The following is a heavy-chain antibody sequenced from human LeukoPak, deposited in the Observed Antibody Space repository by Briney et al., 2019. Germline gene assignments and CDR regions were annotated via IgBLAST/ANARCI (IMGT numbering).Heavy chain of an antibody. CDR2: IYYSGST. CDR3: ARDRRPGGPFDY. D-gene: IGHD2-2*01. V-gene: IGHV4-31*03. Sequence: SETLSLTCTVSGGSITSGGYYWNWIRQHPGKGLEWIGYIYYSGSTYYNPSLKSRVTISVDTSKNQFSLKLSSVTAADTAVYYCARDRRPGGPFDYWGQGTLVTVSS. J-gene: IGHJ4*02. CDR1: GGSITSGGYY.